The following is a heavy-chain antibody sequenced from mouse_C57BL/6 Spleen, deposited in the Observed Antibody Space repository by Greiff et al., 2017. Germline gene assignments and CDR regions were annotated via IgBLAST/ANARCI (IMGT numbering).Heavy chain of an antibody. CDR3: ARRGYYGSSYRAY. CDR2: IYPGSGST. D-gene: IGHD1-1*01. Sequence: QVQLQQSGAELVKPGASVKMSCKASGYTFTSYWITWVKQRPGQGLEWIGDIYPGSGSTNYNEKFKSKATLTVDTSSSTAYMQLSSLTSEDSAVYYCARRGYYGSSYRAYWGQGTLVTVSA. V-gene: IGHV1-55*01. CDR1: GYTFTSYW. J-gene: IGHJ3*01.